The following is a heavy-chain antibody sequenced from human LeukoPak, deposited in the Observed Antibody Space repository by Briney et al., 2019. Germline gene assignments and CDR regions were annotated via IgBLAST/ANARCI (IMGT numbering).Heavy chain of an antibody. Sequence: GGSLRLSCEASGFTFGSHAMYWVRQAPGKGLEWVAGIFGSGGSPHCAVPVKGRFTISRDNSRNTVYLQINSLRAEDTAVYYCGKTTVGYSSGQKPAWPVDYWGQGTLVTVSS. J-gene: IGHJ4*02. CDR2: IFGSGGSP. D-gene: IGHD5-18*01. CDR1: GFTFGSHA. V-gene: IGHV3-23*01. CDR3: GKTTVGYSSGQKPAWPVDY.